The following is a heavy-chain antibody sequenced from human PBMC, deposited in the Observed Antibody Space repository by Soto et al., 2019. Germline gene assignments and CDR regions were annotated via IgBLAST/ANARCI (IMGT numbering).Heavy chain of an antibody. CDR1: GGTFSSYA. J-gene: IGHJ6*02. CDR2: IIPIFGTA. V-gene: IGHV1-69*06. D-gene: IGHD6-13*01. CDR3: ARVVAAALPDYYYGMDV. Sequence: SVKVSCKASGGTFSSYAISWVRQAPGQGLEWMGGIIPIFGTANYAQKFQGRVTITADKSTSTAYMELSSLRSEDTAVYYCARVVAAALPDYYYGMDVWGQGTTVTVSS.